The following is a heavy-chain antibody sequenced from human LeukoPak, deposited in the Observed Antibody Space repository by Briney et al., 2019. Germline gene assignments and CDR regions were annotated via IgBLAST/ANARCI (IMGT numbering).Heavy chain of an antibody. D-gene: IGHD3-22*01. CDR3: ASRYYYDSSGLDY. J-gene: IGHJ4*02. Sequence: PGRSLRLSCAASGFTFSSYGMNWVRQAPGKGLEWVSKITSSGSMRSYADSVRGRFTISRDNAKSSLYLQMDSLRAEDTAIYYCASRYYYDSSGLDYWGQGTLVTVSS. CDR1: GFTFSSYG. V-gene: IGHV3-48*04. CDR2: ITSSGSMR.